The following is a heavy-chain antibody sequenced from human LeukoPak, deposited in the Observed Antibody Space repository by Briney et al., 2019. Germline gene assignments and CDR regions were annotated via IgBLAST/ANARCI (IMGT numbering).Heavy chain of an antibody. Sequence: GGSLRLSCAASGFTFSSYEMNWVRQAPGKGLEWVSYISSSGSTIYYAGSVKGRFTISRDNAKNSLYLQMNSLRAEDTAVYYCAALPGIAAAVIDYWGQGTLVTVSS. CDR2: ISSSGSTI. J-gene: IGHJ4*02. CDR3: AALPGIAAAVIDY. CDR1: GFTFSSYE. D-gene: IGHD6-13*01. V-gene: IGHV3-48*03.